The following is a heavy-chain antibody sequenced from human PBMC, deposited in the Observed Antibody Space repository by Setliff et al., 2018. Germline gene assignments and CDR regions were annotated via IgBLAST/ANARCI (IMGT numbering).Heavy chain of an antibody. CDR3: ATGSSRGYSGYPRPYGMDV. V-gene: IGHV1-69*13. CDR1: GDTLSNYA. D-gene: IGHD5-12*01. Sequence: ASVKVSCKASGDTLSNYAISWVRQAPGQGLEWMGETMVLFRATNYAQKFQGRVTISADASTTTAYMELSSLRSEDTAVYYCATGSSRGYSGYPRPYGMDVWGQGTTVTVSS. CDR2: TMVLFRAT. J-gene: IGHJ6*02.